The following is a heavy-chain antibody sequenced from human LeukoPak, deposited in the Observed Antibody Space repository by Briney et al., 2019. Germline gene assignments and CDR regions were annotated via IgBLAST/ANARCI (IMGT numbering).Heavy chain of an antibody. CDR3: ARDRMVRGVPAY. CDR1: GFTFSSYA. Sequence: GGSLRLSCAASGFTFSSYAMHWVRQAPGKGLEWVAVISYDGSNKYYADSVKGRFTISRDNSKNTLYLQMSSLRAEDTAVYYCARDRMVRGVPAYWGQGTLVTVSS. V-gene: IGHV3-30-3*01. D-gene: IGHD3-10*01. CDR2: ISYDGSNK. J-gene: IGHJ4*02.